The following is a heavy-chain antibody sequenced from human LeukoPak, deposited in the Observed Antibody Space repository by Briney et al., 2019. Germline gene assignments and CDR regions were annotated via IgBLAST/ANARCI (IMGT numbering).Heavy chain of an antibody. J-gene: IGHJ4*02. CDR3: ARLGAGPTYYDFWSGYSSFYFDY. Sequence: SETLSLTCTVSGGSTSSSNYYWGWIRQPPGKGLEWIGGIHYSGNTYYNPSLKSRVTISVDTSKNQFSLKLSSVTAVDTAVYYCARLGAGPTYYDFWSGYSSFYFDYWGQGTLVTVSS. D-gene: IGHD3-3*01. V-gene: IGHV4-39*01. CDR2: IHYSGNT. CDR1: GGSTSSSNYY.